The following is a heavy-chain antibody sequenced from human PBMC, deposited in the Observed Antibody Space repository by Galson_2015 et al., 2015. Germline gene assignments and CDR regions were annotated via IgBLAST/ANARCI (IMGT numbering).Heavy chain of an antibody. D-gene: IGHD1-1*01. V-gene: IGHV4-4*02. CDR3: AKLTRHWFDP. J-gene: IGHJ5*02. Sequence: NPSLKSRVTISVDKSKNQFSLNLTSVTATDTAIYYCAKLTRHWFDPWGQGTRVTVSS.